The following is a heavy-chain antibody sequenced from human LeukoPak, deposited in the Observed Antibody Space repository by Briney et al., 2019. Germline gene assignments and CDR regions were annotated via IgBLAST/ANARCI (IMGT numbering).Heavy chain of an antibody. V-gene: IGHV3-21*01. Sequence: PGGSLRLACAASGFTFSSYSMNWVRQAPGKGLESVSSISSSSSYIYYADSVKGRFTSARDNAKNSLYLQMNSLRAEDTAVYYCARDRKRNCSSTSCPRGAGYWGQGTLVTVSS. CDR3: ARDRKRNCSSTSCPRGAGY. J-gene: IGHJ4*02. D-gene: IGHD2-2*01. CDR2: ISSSSSYI. CDR1: GFTFSSYS.